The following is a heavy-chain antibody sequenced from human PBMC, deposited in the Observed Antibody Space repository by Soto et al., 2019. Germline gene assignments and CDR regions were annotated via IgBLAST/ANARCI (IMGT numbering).Heavy chain of an antibody. J-gene: IGHJ4*02. V-gene: IGHV3-74*01. Sequence: EVQLVESGGGSVQPGGSLRLSCAASGFTFNSYWVHWVRQVPGKGLVWLSRISMDGTRTNYADSVKGRFAISRDNAKNTVYLQMNSLGVEDSAAYYCASGGLGSYLLDYWDQGTLVSVCS. CDR1: GFTFNSYW. CDR3: ASGGLGSYLLDY. D-gene: IGHD3-10*01. CDR2: ISMDGTRT.